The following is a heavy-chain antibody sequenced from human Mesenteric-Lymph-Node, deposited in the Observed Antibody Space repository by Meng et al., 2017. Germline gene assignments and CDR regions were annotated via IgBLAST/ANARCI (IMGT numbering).Heavy chain of an antibody. V-gene: IGHV3-33*03. Sequence: GGSLRLSCAASGFTSSSYDMHWVRQAPGKGLEWVAAIWYDGVNKYYADSVKGRFTISRDNAKNSLYLQMNSLRAEDTALYYCAKDISPGYCTNGVCQIWSYYYGMDVWGQGTTVTVSS. CDR3: AKDISPGYCTNGVCQIWSYYYGMDV. J-gene: IGHJ6*02. D-gene: IGHD2-8*01. CDR1: GFTSSSYD. CDR2: IWYDGVNK.